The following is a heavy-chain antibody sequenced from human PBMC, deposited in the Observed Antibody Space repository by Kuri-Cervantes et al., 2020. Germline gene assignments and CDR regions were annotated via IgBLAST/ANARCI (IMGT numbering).Heavy chain of an antibody. J-gene: IGHJ4*02. CDR3: ARGSGYSSSWYLWDYYFDY. D-gene: IGHD6-13*01. Sequence: ESLKISCTVSGGSISSYYWSWIRQPPGKGLEWIGYIYYSGSTNYNPSLKSRVTISVDTSKNQFSLKLSSVTAADTAVYYCARGSGYSSSWYLWDYYFDYWGQGTLVTVSS. CDR2: IYYSGST. CDR1: GGSISSYY. V-gene: IGHV4-59*01.